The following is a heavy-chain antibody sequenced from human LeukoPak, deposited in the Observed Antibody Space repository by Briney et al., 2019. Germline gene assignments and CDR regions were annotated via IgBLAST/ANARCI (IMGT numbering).Heavy chain of an antibody. CDR1: GGSIRSQY. D-gene: IGHD3-16*01. Sequence: PSETLSLTCTVSGGSIRSQYWSWIRQPAGKGLEWIGCIYISGSTNYNPSLKSRVTMSEDTSKNQFSLKLSSVTAADTAVYYCARVRSYEPLDAFDIWGQGTMVTVSS. J-gene: IGHJ3*02. CDR3: ARVRSYEPLDAFDI. CDR2: IYISGST. V-gene: IGHV4-4*07.